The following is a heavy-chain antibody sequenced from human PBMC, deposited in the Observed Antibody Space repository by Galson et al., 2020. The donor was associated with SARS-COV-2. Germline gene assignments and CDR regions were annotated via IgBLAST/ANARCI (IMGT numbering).Heavy chain of an antibody. V-gene: IGHV3-30*03. D-gene: IGHD7-27*01. CDR1: GFTFTTYP. J-gene: IGHJ6*02. CDR2: ISYDGLNP. Sequence: GGSLRLSCVASGFTFTTYPMHWVRQAPGKGLDWVAVISYDGLNPQYADSVKGRFTISRENFQNTVYLQMNSLGVEDTALYYCARDSSGEGYYYGMDVWGQGTTVTVSS. CDR3: ARDSSGEGYYYGMDV.